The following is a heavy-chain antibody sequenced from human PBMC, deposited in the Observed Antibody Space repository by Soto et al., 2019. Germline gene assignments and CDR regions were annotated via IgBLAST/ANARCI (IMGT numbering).Heavy chain of an antibody. CDR1: GGSISPYS. V-gene: IGHV4-59*08. J-gene: IGHJ4*02. D-gene: IGHD6-19*01. Sequence: QVHLQGSGPGLVKPSETLSLTCTVSGGSISPYSWSWIRQPPGKGLEWIGYIFYNGGTNYNPSLKSRVPISVDTSKNQFSLRLPSVTAADTAVYYCARYHSSGFYGDYWGQGTLVTVSS. CDR3: ARYHSSGFYGDY. CDR2: IFYNGGT.